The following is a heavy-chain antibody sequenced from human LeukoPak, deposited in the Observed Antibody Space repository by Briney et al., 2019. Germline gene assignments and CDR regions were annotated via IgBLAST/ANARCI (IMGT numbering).Heavy chain of an antibody. CDR2: INHSGST. CDR3: ARGGSVRWSLYGDYPSRYYDAFDI. V-gene: IGHV4-34*01. Sequence: SETLSLTCAVYGGSFSGYYWSWIPQPPGEGLEWIGEINHSGSTNYNPSLKSRVTISVDTSKNQFSLKLSSVTAADTAVYYCARGGSVRWSLYGDYPSRYYDAFDIWGQGTMVTVSS. J-gene: IGHJ3*02. D-gene: IGHD4-17*01. CDR1: GGSFSGYY.